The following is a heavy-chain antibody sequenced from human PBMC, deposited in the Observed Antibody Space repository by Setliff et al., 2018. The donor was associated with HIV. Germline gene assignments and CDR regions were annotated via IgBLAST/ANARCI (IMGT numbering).Heavy chain of an antibody. Sequence: ASVKVACKASGYTFPSYAMHWVRQAPGKRLEWMGWINTGDGTTKYSQKFQGRVTITRDTSASTAYMDLSSLRSEDTALYFCARGLLENRMGYGMDVWGQGTTVTVSS. V-gene: IGHV1-3*04. CDR1: GYTFPSYA. CDR2: INTGDGTT. CDR3: ARGLLENRMGYGMDV. J-gene: IGHJ6*02. D-gene: IGHD1-1*01.